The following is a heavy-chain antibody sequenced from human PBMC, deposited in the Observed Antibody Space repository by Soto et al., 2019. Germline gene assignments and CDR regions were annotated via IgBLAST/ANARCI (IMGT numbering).Heavy chain of an antibody. CDR1: GDTFSSYA. V-gene: IGHV1-69*01. CDR3: ARVGPAHYYDSSGYYSPLDY. D-gene: IGHD3-22*01. J-gene: IGHJ4*02. Sequence: QVQLVQSGAEVKKPGSSVKVSCKASGDTFSSYAINWVRQAPGHGLEWMGGIIPMFGTANYAQKVKGRVTITAGESTSTVYMELSSLRSEDTAVYYCARVGPAHYYDSSGYYSPLDYWGQGTLVTVSS. CDR2: IIPMFGTA.